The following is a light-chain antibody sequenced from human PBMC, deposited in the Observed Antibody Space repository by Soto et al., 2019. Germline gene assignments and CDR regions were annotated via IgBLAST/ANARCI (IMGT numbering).Light chain of an antibody. CDR2: AAS. CDR3: QQSYSTLTWT. CDR1: QSISSY. Sequence: DIQTTQSPSSLSASVGDRVTITCRASQSISSYLNWYQQKPGKAPNLLIYAASSLQSGVPSRFSGSGSGTDFTLTISSLQPEDFATYYCQQSYSTLTWTFGQGTKVDIK. J-gene: IGKJ1*01. V-gene: IGKV1-39*01.